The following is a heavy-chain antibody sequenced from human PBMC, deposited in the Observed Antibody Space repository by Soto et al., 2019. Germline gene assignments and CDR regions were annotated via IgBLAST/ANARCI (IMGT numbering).Heavy chain of an antibody. J-gene: IGHJ4*02. Sequence: ASVKVSCKASGYTFTSHYMHWVRQAPGQGLEWMGVIHPSGGSTSYAQKFQGRVTMTRDTSTSTVYMELSSLTSEDTAVYYRARVSDRFDYWGQGTLVTVSS. D-gene: IGHD3-10*01. CDR1: GYTFTSHY. V-gene: IGHV1-46*01. CDR2: IHPSGGST. CDR3: ARVSDRFDY.